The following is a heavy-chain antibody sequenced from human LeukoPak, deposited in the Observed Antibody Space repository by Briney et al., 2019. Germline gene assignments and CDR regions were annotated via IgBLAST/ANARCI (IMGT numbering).Heavy chain of an antibody. J-gene: IGHJ4*02. V-gene: IGHV4-61*02. Sequence: SQTLSLTCTVSGGSISSGSYYWSWLRQPAGTGLEWIGRIYTSGSTNYNPSLKSRVTISVDTSKNQFSLKLSSVTAADTAVYYCARGRGYSSSWLFDYWGQGTLVTVSS. D-gene: IGHD6-13*01. CDR2: IYTSGST. CDR3: ARGRGYSSSWLFDY. CDR1: GGSISSGSYY.